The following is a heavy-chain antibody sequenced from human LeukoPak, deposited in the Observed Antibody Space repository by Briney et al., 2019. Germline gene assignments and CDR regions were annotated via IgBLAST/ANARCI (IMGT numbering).Heavy chain of an antibody. Sequence: GGSLRLSCAASGFRFSGYGMSWVRQAPGKGLEWVSSISAGSGSTDYADSVKGWFIISRDDSKNTLYLQMKSLRAEDTAVYYCAKSHEPYYYDSSGYYDDYWGQGPLVTVSS. CDR2: ISAGSGST. V-gene: IGHV3-23*01. J-gene: IGHJ4*02. CDR3: AKSHEPYYYDSSGYYDDY. CDR1: GFRFSGYG. D-gene: IGHD3-22*01.